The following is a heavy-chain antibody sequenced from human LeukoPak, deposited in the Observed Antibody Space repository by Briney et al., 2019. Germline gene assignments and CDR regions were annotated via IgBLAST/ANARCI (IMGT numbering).Heavy chain of an antibody. D-gene: IGHD3-22*01. CDR1: GFTFSSYA. J-gene: IGHJ1*01. CDR3: ARACRDSSGYPPEYFQH. CDR2: ISGGAGST. V-gene: IGHV3-23*01. Sequence: PGGSLRLSCAASGFTFSSYAMSWVRQAPGKGLEWVSSISGGAGSTYYADSVKGRFTISRDNSKNTLYLQMNSLRAEDTAVYYCARACRDSSGYPPEYFQHWGQGTLVTVSS.